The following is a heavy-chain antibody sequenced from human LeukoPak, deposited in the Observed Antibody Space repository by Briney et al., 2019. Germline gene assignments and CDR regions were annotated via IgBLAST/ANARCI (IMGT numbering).Heavy chain of an antibody. CDR1: GGSISSSSYY. D-gene: IGHD1-26*01. CDR2: IYYSGST. V-gene: IGHV4-39*07. CDR3: ARGLSSGRKKFDY. Sequence: SETLSLTCTVSGGSISSSSYYWGWIRQPPGKGLEWIGSIYYSGSTNYNPSLKSRVTISVDTSKNQFSLKLSSVTAADTAVYYCARGLSSGRKKFDYWGQGTLVTVSS. J-gene: IGHJ4*02.